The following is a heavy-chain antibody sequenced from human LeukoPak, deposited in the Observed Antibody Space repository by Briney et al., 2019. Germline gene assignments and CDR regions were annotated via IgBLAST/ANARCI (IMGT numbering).Heavy chain of an antibody. CDR2: ISVSGGTI. CDR3: ARGDGGYYYAMAV. D-gene: IGHD3-3*01. Sequence: GGSLRLSCAASGFTFSSYEMNWVRQAPGKGLEWVAYISVSGGTIKYADSVKGRFTISRENAKTSLYLHLNSLRVEDTAFYYCARGDGGYYYAMAVWGQPSTVTV. V-gene: IGHV3-48*03. CDR1: GFTFSSYE. J-gene: IGHJ6*02.